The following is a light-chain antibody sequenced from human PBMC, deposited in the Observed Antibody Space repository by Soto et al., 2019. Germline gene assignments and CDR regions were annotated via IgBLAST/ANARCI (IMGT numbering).Light chain of an antibody. Sequence: EIVLTQSPATLSLSPGERATLSCRASQSIRSNLAWYQHKPGQAPRLLIYDASNRATGIPGRFSGSGSGTDFTLTISNLEPEEFAVYHCQQRDNCPWTFGQGANVEIK. V-gene: IGKV3-11*01. CDR1: QSIRSN. CDR2: DAS. CDR3: QQRDNCPWT. J-gene: IGKJ1*01.